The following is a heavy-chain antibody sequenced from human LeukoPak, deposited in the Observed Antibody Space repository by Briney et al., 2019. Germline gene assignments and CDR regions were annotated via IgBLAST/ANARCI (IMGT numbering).Heavy chain of an antibody. V-gene: IGHV3-23*01. J-gene: IGHJ1*01. CDR2: ISGSGGST. Sequence: GGSLRLSCAASGFTFSSYAMSWVRQAPGKGLEWVSAISGSGGSTYYADSVKGRFTISRVNSKNTLYLQMNSLRAEDTAVYYCAKWVKGYYGSGSYSEYFQHWGQGTLVTVSS. CDR1: GFTFSSYA. D-gene: IGHD3-10*01. CDR3: AKWVKGYYGSGSYSEYFQH.